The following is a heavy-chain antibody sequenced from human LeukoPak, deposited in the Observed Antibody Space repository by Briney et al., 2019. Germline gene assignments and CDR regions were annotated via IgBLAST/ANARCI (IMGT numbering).Heavy chain of an antibody. D-gene: IGHD1-1*01. CDR3: AKGQELDDGVFDS. Sequence: PGGSLRLSCAASGFTFSRIAMTWVRQAPGKGLEWVSTIRSNGDTAYNADSVRGRFAISRDNSKNALFLQMNSLRVEDTAIYYCAKGQELDDGVFDSWDQGTLVTVSS. CDR2: IRSNGDTA. V-gene: IGHV3-23*01. J-gene: IGHJ4*02. CDR1: GFTFSRIA.